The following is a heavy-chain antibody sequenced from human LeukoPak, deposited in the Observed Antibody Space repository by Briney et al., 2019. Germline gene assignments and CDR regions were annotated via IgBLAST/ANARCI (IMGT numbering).Heavy chain of an antibody. CDR3: ATAPILRGEGGEHYKYGMDV. CDR1: GFSVSDKYM. V-gene: IGHV4-4*02. J-gene: IGHJ6*02. CDR2: IYHNGTH. Sequence: PGGSLRLSCAVSGFSVSDKYMSWVRQSPGKGLEWIGEIYHNGTHNYNPSLKSRVTISADTFKNHFSLKLTSVTAADTAVYYCATAPILRGEGGEHYKYGMDVWGQGTTVIVSS. D-gene: IGHD2-2*02.